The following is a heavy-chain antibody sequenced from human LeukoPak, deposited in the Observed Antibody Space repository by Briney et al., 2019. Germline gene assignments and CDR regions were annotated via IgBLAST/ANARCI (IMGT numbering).Heavy chain of an antibody. CDR1: GGSFSDYY. V-gene: IGHV4-34*01. J-gene: IGHJ5*02. CDR3: ARNRYYYGSGNYGVPNWFNP. D-gene: IGHD3-10*01. CDR2: IDHSGIT. Sequence: SETLSLTCAVYGGSFSDYYWSWIRQPPGKGLEYIGEIDHSGITNYNPSLMSRVTISVDTSKNQFSLKLSSVTAADTAVYYCARNRYYYGSGNYGVPNWFNPWGQGTLVTVSS.